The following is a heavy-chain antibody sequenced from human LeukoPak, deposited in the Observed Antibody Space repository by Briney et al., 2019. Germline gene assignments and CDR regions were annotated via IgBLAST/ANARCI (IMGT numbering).Heavy chain of an antibody. CDR1: DGSFSGYY. Sequence: PSETLSLTCDVYDGSFSGYYWSWLRQPPGKGLEWIGEVTHSGSTNYNPSPKSRVTISVDTSKNQFSLKLSSVTAADTAVYYCASDPHWGQGTLVTVSS. CDR2: VTHSGST. CDR3: ASDPH. V-gene: IGHV4-34*01. J-gene: IGHJ4*02.